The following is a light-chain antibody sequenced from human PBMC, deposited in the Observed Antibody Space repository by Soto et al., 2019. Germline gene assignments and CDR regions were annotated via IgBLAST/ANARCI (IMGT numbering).Light chain of an antibody. CDR3: QQFGSSPWT. Sequence: DIMLTQSPGTLSLSPVERATLSCMASQSISNTYLVWYQQKPGQAPRLLIYGASNRASGIPDRFSGSGSGTDFTLTINRLEPEDFALYYCQQFGSSPWTFGQGTKVDIK. CDR1: QSISNTY. J-gene: IGKJ1*01. V-gene: IGKV3-20*01. CDR2: GAS.